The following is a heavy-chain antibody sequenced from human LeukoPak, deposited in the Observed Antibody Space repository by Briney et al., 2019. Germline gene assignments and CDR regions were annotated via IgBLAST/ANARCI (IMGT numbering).Heavy chain of an antibody. CDR3: LGLGHNWFDP. CDR2: IRYDGSNK. CDR1: GFTFSSYS. Sequence: GGSLRLSCAAFGFTFSSYSMNWVRQAPGKGLEWVAFIRYDGSNKYYADSVKGRFTISRDNSKNTLYLQMNSLRAEDTAVYYCLGLGHNWFDPWGQGTLVTVSS. J-gene: IGHJ5*02. D-gene: IGHD6-6*01. V-gene: IGHV3-30*02.